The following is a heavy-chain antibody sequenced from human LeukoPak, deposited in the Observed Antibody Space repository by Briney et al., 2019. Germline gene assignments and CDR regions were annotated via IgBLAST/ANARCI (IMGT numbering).Heavy chain of an antibody. CDR3: ARDRFRGVVVPAAIGN. D-gene: IGHD2-2*01. V-gene: IGHV3-21*01. CDR2: ISSSSSYI. Sequence: GGSLRLSCAASGFTFSSYSMNWVRQAPGKGLEWVSSISSSSSYIYYADSVKGRFTISRDNAKNSLYLQMNSLRAEDTAVYYCARDRFRGVVVPAAIGNWGQGTLVTVSS. CDR1: GFTFSSYS. J-gene: IGHJ4*02.